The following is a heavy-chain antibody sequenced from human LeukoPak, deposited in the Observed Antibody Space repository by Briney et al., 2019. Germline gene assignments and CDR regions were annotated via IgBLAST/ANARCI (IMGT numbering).Heavy chain of an antibody. V-gene: IGHV3-33*01. Sequence: GGSLRLSCAASGFTFSGFGMHWVRQAPGKGLEWVAVKWYDGTTKYYADSVKGRLTISRDNSKSTLYLQMNSLRAEDTAVYYCARDRTPQWLGYFDYWGRGTMVTVSS. CDR1: GFTFSGFG. CDR3: ARDRTPQWLGYFDY. D-gene: IGHD6-19*01. CDR2: KWYDGTTK. J-gene: IGHJ4*02.